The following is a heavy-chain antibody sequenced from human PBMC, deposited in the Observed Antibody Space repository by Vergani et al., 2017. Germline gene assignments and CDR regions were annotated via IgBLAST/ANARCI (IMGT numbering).Heavy chain of an antibody. J-gene: IGHJ3*02. D-gene: IGHD3-22*01. CDR1: GGTFSSYA. CDR2: IIPIFGTA. CDR3: ARNYYDSSGYYYPPAAFDI. Sequence: QVQLVQSGAEVKKPGSSVKVSCKASGGTFSSYAISWVRQAPGQGLEWMGGIIPIFGTANYAQKFQGRVTITADESTRTAYMELSSLRSEDTAVYYCARNYYDSSGYYYPPAAFDIWGQGTMVTVSS. V-gene: IGHV1-69*01.